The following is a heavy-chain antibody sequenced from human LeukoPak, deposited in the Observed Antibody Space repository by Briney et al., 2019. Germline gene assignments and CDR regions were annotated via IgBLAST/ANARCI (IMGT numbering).Heavy chain of an antibody. CDR3: ARPSTIAAAGFDY. CDR2: IYYSGST. J-gene: IGHJ4*02. V-gene: IGHV4-39*01. D-gene: IGHD6-13*01. Sequence: SETPSLTCTVSGGSISSSSYYWGWIRQPPGKGLEWIGSIYYSGSTYYNPSLKSRVTISVDTSKNQFSLKLSSVTAADTAVYYCARPSTIAAAGFDYWGQGTLVTVSS. CDR1: GGSISSSSYY.